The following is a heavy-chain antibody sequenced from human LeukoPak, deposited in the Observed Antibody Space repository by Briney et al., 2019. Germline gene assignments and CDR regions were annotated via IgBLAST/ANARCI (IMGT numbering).Heavy chain of an antibody. Sequence: SETLSLTCTVSGGSISTSSYYWGWVRQPPGKGLEWIGSIYYSGSTYYNPSLKSRVTISVDTSKNQFSLKLSSVTAADTAVYYCARSITMIVVVFYYFDYWGQGTLVTVSS. J-gene: IGHJ4*02. V-gene: IGHV4-39*07. CDR3: ARSITMIVVVFYYFDY. D-gene: IGHD3-22*01. CDR2: IYYSGST. CDR1: GGSISTSSYY.